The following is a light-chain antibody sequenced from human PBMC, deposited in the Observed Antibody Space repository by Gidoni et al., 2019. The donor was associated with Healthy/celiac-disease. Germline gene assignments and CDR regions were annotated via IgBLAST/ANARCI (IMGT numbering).Light chain of an antibody. CDR1: NIGSKS. J-gene: IGLJ3*02. CDR2: DAS. CDR3: QVWDSSSDHRV. V-gene: IGLV3-21*02. Sequence: SYVLTQPPSVSVAPGQTARITCGGNNIGSKSVHWYQQKPGQAPVLVVYDASDRPSGIPERFSGSNSGNTATLTIGRVEAGDEADYYCQVWDSSSDHRVFGGGTKLTVL.